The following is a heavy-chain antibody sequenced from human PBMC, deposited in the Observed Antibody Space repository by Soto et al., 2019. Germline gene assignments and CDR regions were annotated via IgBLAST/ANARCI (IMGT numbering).Heavy chain of an antibody. V-gene: IGHV4-59*01. J-gene: IGHJ4*02. D-gene: IGHD6-13*01. Sequence: SETLSLTCTVSGGSISSYYWSWIRQPPGKGLEWIGYIYYSGSTNYNPSLKSRVTISVDTSKNQFSLKLSSVTAADTAVYYCAREISSSWYYFDYWGQGTLVTVSS. CDR3: AREISSSWYYFDY. CDR2: IYYSGST. CDR1: GGSISSYY.